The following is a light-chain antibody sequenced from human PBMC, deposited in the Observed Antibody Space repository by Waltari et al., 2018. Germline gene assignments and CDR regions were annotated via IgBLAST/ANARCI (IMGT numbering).Light chain of an antibody. CDR2: EVT. CDR3: CSYTSIGPVL. CDR1: SRDVGANNF. V-gene: IGLV2-23*02. Sequence: QSALTQPASVSGSPGQSIAISCIGTSRDVGANNFSSWYQQHPGRAPKLMIHEVTKRPSGVSTRFSGSKSGNTASLTISGLQAEDEADYYCCSYTSIGPVLIGGGTKVTVL. J-gene: IGLJ2*01.